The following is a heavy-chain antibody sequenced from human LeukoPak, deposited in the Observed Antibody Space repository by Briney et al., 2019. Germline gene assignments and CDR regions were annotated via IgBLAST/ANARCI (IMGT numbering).Heavy chain of an antibody. CDR1: GFTFSSYS. J-gene: IGHJ4*02. CDR2: ISSSSSTI. V-gene: IGHV3-48*04. Sequence: GGSLRLSCAASGFTFSSYSMNWVRQAPGKGLEWVSYISSSSSTIYYADSVKGRFTISRDNAKNSLYLQMNSLRAEDTAVYYCARDRGMAAAGTDYWGQGTLVTVSS. CDR3: ARDRGMAAAGTDY. D-gene: IGHD6-13*01.